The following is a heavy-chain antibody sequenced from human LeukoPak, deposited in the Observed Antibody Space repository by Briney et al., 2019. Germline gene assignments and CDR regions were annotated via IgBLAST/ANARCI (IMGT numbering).Heavy chain of an antibody. CDR2: IYYSGST. CDR3: AADSSGYYEEGTDY. CDR1: GGSISSSSYY. Sequence: PSETLSLTCTVSGGSISSSSYYWGWIRQPPGKGLEWIGSIYYSGSTYYNPSLKSRVTISVDTSKNQFSLKLSSVTAADTAVYYCAADSSGYYEEGTDYWGQGTLVTVSS. D-gene: IGHD3-22*01. V-gene: IGHV4-39*07. J-gene: IGHJ4*02.